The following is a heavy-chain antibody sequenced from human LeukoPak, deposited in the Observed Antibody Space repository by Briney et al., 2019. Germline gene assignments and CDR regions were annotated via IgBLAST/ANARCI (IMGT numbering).Heavy chain of an antibody. CDR3: ASSGGRDRSIAAAGTLDY. CDR1: GFTVSSNY. D-gene: IGHD6-13*01. CDR2: IYSGGST. V-gene: IGHV3-53*01. J-gene: IGHJ4*02. Sequence: GGSLRLSCAASGFTVSSNYMSWVRQAPEKGLEWVSVIYSGGSTYYADSVKGRFTISRDNSKNTLYLQMNSLRAEDTAVYYCASSGGRDRSIAAAGTLDYWGQGTLVTVSS.